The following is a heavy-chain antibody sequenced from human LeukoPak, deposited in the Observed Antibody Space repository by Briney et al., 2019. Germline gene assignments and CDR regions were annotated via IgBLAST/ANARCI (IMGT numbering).Heavy chain of an antibody. J-gene: IGHJ4*02. Sequence: ASVKVSCKASGGTFSSYAISWVRQAPGQGLEWMGGIIPIFGTANYAQKFQGRVTITADESTSTVYMELSSLRSEDTAVYYCAREATVVYFDYWGQGTLVTVSS. CDR1: GGTFSSYA. D-gene: IGHD4-23*01. CDR3: AREATVVYFDY. V-gene: IGHV1-69*13. CDR2: IIPIFGTA.